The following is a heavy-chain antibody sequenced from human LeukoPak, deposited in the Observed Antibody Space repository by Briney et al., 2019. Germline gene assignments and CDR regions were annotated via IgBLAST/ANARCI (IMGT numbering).Heavy chain of an antibody. J-gene: IGHJ4*02. D-gene: IGHD2-2*01. CDR3: AREEGIVVVPAAMDY. CDR1: GFTFSSYA. V-gene: IGHV3-30*04. CDR2: ISYDGSNK. Sequence: PGRSLRLSCAASGFTFSSYAMHWVRQAPGKGLEWVAVISYDGSNKYYADSVKGRFTISRDNSKNTLYLQMNSPRAEDTAVYYCAREEGIVVVPAAMDYWGQGTLVTVSS.